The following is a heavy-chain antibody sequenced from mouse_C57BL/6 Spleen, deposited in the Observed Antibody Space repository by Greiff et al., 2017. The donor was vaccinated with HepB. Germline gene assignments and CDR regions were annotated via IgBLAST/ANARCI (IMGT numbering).Heavy chain of an antibody. CDR1: GFSLTSYG. J-gene: IGHJ4*01. V-gene: IGHV2-5*01. D-gene: IGHD1-1*01. Sequence: VKLMESGPGLVQPSQSLSITCTVSGFSLTSYGVHWVRQSPGKGLEWLGVIWRGGSTDYNAAFMSRLSITKDNSKSQVFFKMNSLQADDTAIYYCAKKAGIYYYGSSYVDYYAMDYWGQGTSVTVSS. CDR3: AKKAGIYYYGSSYVDYYAMDY. CDR2: IWRGGST.